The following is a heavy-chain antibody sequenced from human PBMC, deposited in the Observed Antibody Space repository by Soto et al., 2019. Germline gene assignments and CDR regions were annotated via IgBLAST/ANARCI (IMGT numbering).Heavy chain of an antibody. Sequence: SSVQVSCKASGGTFSSYAISWVRQAPGQGLEWMGGIIPIFGTANYAQKFQGRVTITADESTSTAYMELSSLRSEDTAVYYCARGHYTDDTEGMGVWGQGKTGTVSS. CDR3: ARGHYTDDTEGMGV. D-gene: IGHD2-2*02. J-gene: IGHJ6*02. CDR2: IIPIFGTA. V-gene: IGHV1-69*13. CDR1: GGTFSSYA.